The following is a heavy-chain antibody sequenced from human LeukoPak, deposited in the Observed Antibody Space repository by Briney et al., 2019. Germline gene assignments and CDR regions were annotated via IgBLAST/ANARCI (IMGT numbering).Heavy chain of an antibody. V-gene: IGHV1-18*01. CDR1: GYTFTSYG. J-gene: IGHJ4*02. D-gene: IGHD1-26*01. CDR3: ARDAQSFSGSYPFDY. Sequence: ASVKVSCKASGYTFTSYGISWVRQAPGRGLEWMGWISAYNGNTNYAQKLQGRVTMTTDTSTSTAYMELRSLRSDDTAVYYCARDAQSFSGSYPFDYWGQGTLVTVSS. CDR2: ISAYNGNT.